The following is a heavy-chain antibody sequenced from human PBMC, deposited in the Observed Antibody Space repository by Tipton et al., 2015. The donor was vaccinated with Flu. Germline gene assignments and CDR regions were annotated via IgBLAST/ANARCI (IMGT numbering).Heavy chain of an antibody. CDR2: ISWNSGSI. CDR1: GFTFDDYA. Sequence: VQLVQSGGGLIQPGGSLRLSCAASGFTFDDYAMHWVRQAPGKGLEWVSGISWNSGSIGCADSVKGRFTISRDNAKNSLYLQMNSLRAEDTALYYCAKATYSSSPGGYYFDYWGQGTLVTVSS. CDR3: AKATYSSSPGGYYFDY. V-gene: IGHV3-9*01. J-gene: IGHJ4*02. D-gene: IGHD6-6*01.